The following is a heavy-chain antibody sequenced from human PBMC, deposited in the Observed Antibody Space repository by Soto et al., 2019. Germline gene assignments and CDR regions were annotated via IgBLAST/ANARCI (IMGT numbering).Heavy chain of an antibody. D-gene: IGHD1-26*01. Sequence: ASVKVSCKASGFTFTSSAMQWVRQARGQRLEWIGWIVVGSGNTNYAQKFQERVTITRDMSTSTAYMELSSLRSEDTAVYYCAAESGSGSYDTAGSLDYWGQGTLVTVSS. V-gene: IGHV1-58*02. J-gene: IGHJ4*02. CDR1: GFTFTSSA. CDR3: AAESGSGSYDTAGSLDY. CDR2: IVVGSGNT.